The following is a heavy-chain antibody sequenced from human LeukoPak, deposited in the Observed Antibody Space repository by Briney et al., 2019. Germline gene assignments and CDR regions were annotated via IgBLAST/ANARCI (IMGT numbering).Heavy chain of an antibody. CDR3: AMATWVGGLDY. D-gene: IGHD1-26*01. V-gene: IGHV3-66*01. CDR2: IYRGGST. Sequence: GGSLRLSCAASGFTFSDYYMSWVRQAPGKGLEWVSVIYRGGSTYYADSVKGRFTISRDNSKNTLYLQMNNLRAEDTAVYYCAMATWVGGLDYWGQGTLVTVSS. CDR1: GFTFSDYY. J-gene: IGHJ4*02.